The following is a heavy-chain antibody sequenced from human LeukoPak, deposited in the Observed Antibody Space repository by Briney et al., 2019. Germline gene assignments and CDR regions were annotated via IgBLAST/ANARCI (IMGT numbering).Heavy chain of an antibody. D-gene: IGHD6-13*01. CDR2: ISYDGSNK. CDR1: GFTFSSYG. J-gene: IGHJ4*02. Sequence: GRSLRLSCAVSGFTFSSYGMHWVRQPPGKGLEWVAVISYDGSNKYYADSVKGRFTISRDNSKNTLYLQMNSLRAEDTAVYYCAKVVAAAGIYWSQGTLVTVSS. CDR3: AKVVAAAGIY. V-gene: IGHV3-30*18.